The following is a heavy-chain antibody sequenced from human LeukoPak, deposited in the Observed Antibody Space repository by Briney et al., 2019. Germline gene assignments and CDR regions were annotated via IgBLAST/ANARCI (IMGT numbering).Heavy chain of an antibody. CDR3: ARAPDYYGSGSYSQP. J-gene: IGHJ4*02. Sequence: GASVKVSCKASGGTFSSYAISWVRQAPGQGLEWMGRIIPILGIANYAQKFQGRVTITEDKSTSTAYMELSSLRSEDTAVYYCARAPDYYGSGSYSQPWGQGTLVTVSS. D-gene: IGHD3-10*01. V-gene: IGHV1-69*04. CDR1: GGTFSSYA. CDR2: IIPILGIA.